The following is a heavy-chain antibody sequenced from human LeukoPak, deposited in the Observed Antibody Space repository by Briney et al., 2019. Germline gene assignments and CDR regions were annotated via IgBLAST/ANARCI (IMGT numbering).Heavy chain of an antibody. V-gene: IGHV4-34*01. D-gene: IGHD3-3*01. CDR3: ASLSFYDFWSGYYPNDY. CDR1: GGAFSGYY. CDR2: INHSGST. Sequence: PSETMSLTCAVYGGAFSGYYWSWILQPPGKGLEWIGEINHSGSTNYNPSLKSRVTISVDTSKNQFSLKLSSVTAADTAVYYCASLSFYDFWSGYYPNDYWGQGTLVTVSS. J-gene: IGHJ4*02.